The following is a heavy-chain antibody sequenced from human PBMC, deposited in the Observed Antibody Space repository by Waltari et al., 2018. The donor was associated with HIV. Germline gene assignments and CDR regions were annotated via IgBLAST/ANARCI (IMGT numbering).Heavy chain of an antibody. CDR1: GYSISAGYY. D-gene: IGHD5-12*01. V-gene: IGHV4-38-2*01. CDR2: MFHRGNP. J-gene: IGHJ4*01. CDR3: ATVSTITTEKYFDY. Sequence: VRLQESGPSEVKPSEPLSLPCRVSGYSISAGYYWGWIRQSPGKGLEWIGTMFHRGNPYYNPSLQSRVSMSIDSSKTQFSLTLTSVTAADTAMYYCATVSTITTEKYFDYWGRGMLVTV.